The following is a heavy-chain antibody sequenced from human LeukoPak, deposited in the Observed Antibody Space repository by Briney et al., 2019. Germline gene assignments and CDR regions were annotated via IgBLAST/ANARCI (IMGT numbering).Heavy chain of an antibody. V-gene: IGHV3-23*01. CDR3: AKAYYYDSSGYYYIPFDY. CDR1: GFTFSSYA. J-gene: IGHJ4*02. Sequence: GGSLRLSCAASGFTFSSYAMSWVRQAPGKGLEWVSAISGSGGSTYYADSVKGRFTISRDNSKNTLYLQMNSLRAEDTAVYYCAKAYYYDSSGYYYIPFDYWGQGTLVTVSS. CDR2: ISGSGGST. D-gene: IGHD3-22*01.